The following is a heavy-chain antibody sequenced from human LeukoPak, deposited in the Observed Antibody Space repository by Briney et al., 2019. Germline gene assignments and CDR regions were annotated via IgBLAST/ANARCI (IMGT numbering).Heavy chain of an antibody. V-gene: IGHV3-21*01. D-gene: IGHD2-2*01. CDR1: GFTFSNYN. Sequence: PGGSLRLSCAASGFTFSNYNMNWVRQAPGKGLEWVSSISSSSSYIYYADSVKGRFTISRDNAKNSLYLQMNSLRAEDTAVYYCARDRRYCSSTSCRSYYYYYYMDVWGKGTTVTVSS. CDR3: ARDRRYCSSTSCRSYYYYYYMDV. J-gene: IGHJ6*03. CDR2: ISSSSSYI.